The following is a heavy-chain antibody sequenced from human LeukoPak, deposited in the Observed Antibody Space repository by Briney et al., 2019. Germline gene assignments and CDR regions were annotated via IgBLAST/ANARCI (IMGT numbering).Heavy chain of an antibody. Sequence: KPSETLSLTCTVSGGSITSYYWSSIRQSAGKGLEWIGRIYNSGSASYNPSLRSRITMSVDTSKNQFSLKLTSVTAADTAVYFCASGFYSGIPDAFDIWGQGTLVTVSS. V-gene: IGHV4-4*07. J-gene: IGHJ3*02. CDR1: GGSITSYY. CDR2: IYNSGSA. CDR3: ASGFYSGIPDAFDI. D-gene: IGHD5-12*01.